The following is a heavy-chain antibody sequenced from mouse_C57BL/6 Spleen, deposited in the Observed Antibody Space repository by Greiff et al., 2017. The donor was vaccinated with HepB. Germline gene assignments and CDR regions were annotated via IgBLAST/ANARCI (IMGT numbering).Heavy chain of an antibody. V-gene: IGHV1-26*01. J-gene: IGHJ4*01. CDR3: ARREVYYGNSMDY. Sequence: VQLQQSGPELVKPGASVKISCKASGYTFTDYYMNWVKQSHGKSLEWIGDINPNNGGTSYKQKFKGKATLTVDKSSSTAYMELRSLTSEDSAVYYCARREVYYGNSMDYWGQGTSVTVSS. CDR1: GYTFTDYY. CDR2: INPNNGGT. D-gene: IGHD2-1*01.